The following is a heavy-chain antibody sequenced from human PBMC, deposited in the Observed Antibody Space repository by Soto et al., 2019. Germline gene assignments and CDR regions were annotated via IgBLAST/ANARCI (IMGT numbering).Heavy chain of an antibody. CDR3: TRHVDCSVVMCYSCYYYYMGV. V-gene: IGHV3-73*01. D-gene: IGHD2-15*01. Sequence: EVQLVESGGGLVQPGGSLKLSCAASGFTFSDSAMHWVRQASGKGLEWVGRIRSKPNTDATAYAASVKGRFTISRDDSKNTVYMQMNSLKTEDTAVYHGTRHVDCSVVMCYSCYYYYMGVRGKGNTGTVSS. J-gene: IGHJ6*03. CDR1: GFTFSDSA. CDR2: IRSKPNTDAT.